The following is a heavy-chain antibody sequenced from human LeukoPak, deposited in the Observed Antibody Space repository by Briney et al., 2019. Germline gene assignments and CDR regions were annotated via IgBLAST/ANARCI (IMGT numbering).Heavy chain of an antibody. CDR2: ISSSGSTI. J-gene: IGHJ4*02. D-gene: IGHD3-16*01. CDR1: GFTFSSYE. V-gene: IGHV3-48*03. CDR3: ARGDSYVLDY. Sequence: GGSLRLSCAASGFTFSSYEMNWVRQAPGKGLEWVSYISSSGSTIYYADSVKGRFTISRDNAKNSLYLQMNSLRAEDTAVYYCARGDSYVLDYWGQGTLVTVSS.